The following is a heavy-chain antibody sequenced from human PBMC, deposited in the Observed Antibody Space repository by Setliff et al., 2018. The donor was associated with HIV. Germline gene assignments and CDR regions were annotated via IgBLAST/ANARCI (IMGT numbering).Heavy chain of an antibody. Sequence: ASVKVSCKASGYTFTDYFLHWVRQAPGQGLEWMGWISPNNGDTTIPRRFRGRVTLTRDTSINTAYLELSGLRSDDTAVYYCAREAYRLPWIDNWGQGTLVTVSS. J-gene: IGHJ4*02. CDR3: AREAYRLPWIDN. V-gene: IGHV1-2*02. CDR2: ISPNNGDT. D-gene: IGHD1-1*01. CDR1: GYTFTDYF.